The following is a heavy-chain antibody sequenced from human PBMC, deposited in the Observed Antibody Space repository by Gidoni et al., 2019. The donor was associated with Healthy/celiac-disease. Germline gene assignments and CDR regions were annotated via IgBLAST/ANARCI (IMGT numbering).Heavy chain of an antibody. CDR2: ISSNGGST. J-gene: IGHJ4*02. D-gene: IGHD2-15*01. CDR1: GFTFSSYA. Sequence: EVQLVESGGGLVQPGGSLRLSCAASGFTFSSYAMHWVRQAPGKGLEYVSAISSNGGSTYYANSVKGRFTISRDNSKNTLYLQMGSLRAEDMAVYYCARAIYAYCSGGSCYFYYFDYWGQGTLVTVSS. V-gene: IGHV3-64*01. CDR3: ARAIYAYCSGGSCYFYYFDY.